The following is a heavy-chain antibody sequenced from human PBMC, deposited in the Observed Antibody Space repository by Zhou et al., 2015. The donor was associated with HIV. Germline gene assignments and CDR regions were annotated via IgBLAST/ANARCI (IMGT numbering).Heavy chain of an antibody. CDR3: ARFPLGSKEDY. J-gene: IGHJ4*02. V-gene: IGHV3-30-3*01. D-gene: IGHD6-13*01. Sequence: QVQLVESGGGVVQPGRSLRLSCAASGFTFSSYAMHWVRQAPGKGLEWVAVISYDGSNKYYADSVKGRFTISRDNSKNTLYLQMNSLRAEDTAVYYCARFPLGSKEDYWGQGTLVTVSS. CDR1: GFTFSSYA. CDR2: ISYDGSNK.